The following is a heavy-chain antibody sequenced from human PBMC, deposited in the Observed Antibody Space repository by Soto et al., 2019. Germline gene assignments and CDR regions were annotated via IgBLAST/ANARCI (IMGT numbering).Heavy chain of an antibody. CDR1: VYTLTGYG. D-gene: IGHD4-17*01. J-gene: IGHJ4*02. Sequence: SVKVSWKSSVYTLTGYGMSLVRQAPGQGLEWMGWISAYNGNTNYAQNLQGRVTMTTDTSRSTDYMELRSLISDDTAVYYCARDRNGIDYWGQGTLVTVSS. CDR3: ARDRNGIDY. V-gene: IGHV1-18*01. CDR2: ISAYNGNT.